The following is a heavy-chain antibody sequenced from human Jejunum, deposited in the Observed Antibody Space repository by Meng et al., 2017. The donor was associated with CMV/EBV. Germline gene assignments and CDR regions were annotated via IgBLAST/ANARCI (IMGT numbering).Heavy chain of an antibody. D-gene: IGHD1-26*01. V-gene: IGHV1-2*02. Sequence: ASEYTFTDYYMQWVRQAPGQGLEWMGWINPQTGDTNYAPKFQGRVTMTRDMSINTVYMEVTRLRSADTAVYYCAKDAGSFLDYYFDYWGQGTLVTVSS. CDR3: AKDAGSFLDYYFDY. J-gene: IGHJ4*02. CDR1: EYTFTDYY. CDR2: INPQTGDT.